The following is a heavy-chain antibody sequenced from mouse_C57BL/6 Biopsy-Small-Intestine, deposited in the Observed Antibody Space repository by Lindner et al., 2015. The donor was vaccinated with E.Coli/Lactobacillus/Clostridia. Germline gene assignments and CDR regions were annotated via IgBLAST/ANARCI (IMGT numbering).Heavy chain of an antibody. J-gene: IGHJ4*01. CDR2: INPNSGGT. D-gene: IGHD5-5*01. CDR3: AREHESPYYLDY. V-gene: IGHV1-53*01. Sequence: SVKVSCKASGYTFTGYYMHWVRQAPGQGLEWVGWINPNSGGTNYAQKFQGRVTMTRDTSISTAYMELSRLRSDDTAVYYCAREHESPYYLDYWGQGTLVTVSS. CDR1: GYTFTGYY.